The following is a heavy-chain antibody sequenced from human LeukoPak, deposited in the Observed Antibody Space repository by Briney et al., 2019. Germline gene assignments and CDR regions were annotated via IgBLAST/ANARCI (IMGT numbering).Heavy chain of an antibody. D-gene: IGHD3-22*01. CDR3: AKDLNSTYNYDSSGYEDAFDI. V-gene: IGHV3-30*18. CDR1: GFTFNSYG. Sequence: GGSLRLSCAASGFTFNSYGMHWVRQAPGKGLEWVAVISYDESNKYYADSVKGRFTISRDNSKNTLYLQMNSLRAEDTAVYYCAKDLNSTYNYDSSGYEDAFDIWGQGTMVTVSS. J-gene: IGHJ3*02. CDR2: ISYDESNK.